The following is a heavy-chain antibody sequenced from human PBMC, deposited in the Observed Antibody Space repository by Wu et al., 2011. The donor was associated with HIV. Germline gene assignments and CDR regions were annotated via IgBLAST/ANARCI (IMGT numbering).Heavy chain of an antibody. J-gene: IGHJ6*02. CDR2: PLFGTT. CDR3: ARNTDSVATSSYSLGV. Sequence: PLFGTTKFAQKFQGRLTITTDELRTTAYMELSSLKSEDTAVYYCARNTDSVATSSYSLGVWGQGTVVTVSS. V-gene: IGHV1-69*05. D-gene: IGHD5-12*01.